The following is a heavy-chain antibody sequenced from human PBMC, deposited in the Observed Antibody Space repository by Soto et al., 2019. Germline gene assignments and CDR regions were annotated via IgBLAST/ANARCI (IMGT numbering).Heavy chain of an antibody. D-gene: IGHD6-19*01. V-gene: IGHV1-69*13. CDR3: ARDPYAGIAVTGDYYYYGMDA. J-gene: IGHJ6*02. CDR2: IIPIFGTA. Sequence: SVKVSCKASGGTFSSYAISWVRQAPGQGREWRGGIIPIFGTANYAQKFQGRGTITADESTSTAYMELSGLRSEDTGVYYCARDPYAGIAVTGDYYYYGMDAWGQGTTAPVSS. CDR1: GGTFSSYA.